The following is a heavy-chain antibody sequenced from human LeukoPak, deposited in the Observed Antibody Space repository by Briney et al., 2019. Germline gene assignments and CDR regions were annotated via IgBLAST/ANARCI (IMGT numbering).Heavy chain of an antibody. J-gene: IGHJ4*02. V-gene: IGHV3-74*01. CDR1: GFTFSSYW. CDR3: ARLTPPFDY. D-gene: IGHD3-16*01. Sequence: GGSPRLSCVASGFTFSSYWMRWFRHAPGKGLLWVARINSDGSSTNYADSVKGRFTISRDNAKNTLYLQMNSLRAEDTAVYYRARLTPPFDYWGRGTLVTVSS. CDR2: INSDGSST.